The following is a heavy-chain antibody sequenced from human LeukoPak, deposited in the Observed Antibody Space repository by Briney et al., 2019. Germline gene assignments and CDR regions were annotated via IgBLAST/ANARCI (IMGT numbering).Heavy chain of an antibody. CDR1: GGSISSGGYY. V-gene: IGHV4-61*08. Sequence: PSETLSLTCTVSGGSISSGGYYWSWIRQHPGKGLEWIGYIYYSGSTNYNPSLKSRVTISVDTSKNQRSLKLSSVTAADTAVYYCARGLGGSTGCFGYWGQGTLVTVSS. CDR2: IYYSGST. J-gene: IGHJ4*02. D-gene: IGHD6-19*01. CDR3: ARGLGGSTGCFGY.